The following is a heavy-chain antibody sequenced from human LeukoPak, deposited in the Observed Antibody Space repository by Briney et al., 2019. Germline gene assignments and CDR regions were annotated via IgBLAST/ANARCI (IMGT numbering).Heavy chain of an antibody. D-gene: IGHD1-26*01. J-gene: IGHJ4*02. CDR2: INSDGSST. V-gene: IGHV3-74*01. CDR3: ARGSKLGATGVGKY. Sequence: GASLILSCAASGFTFSSYWMHWLRQAPGKGLVWVSRINSDGSSTSYADSVKGRFTIHRSNAKHTLYLQMNSLRAEDTAVYYCARGSKLGATGVGKYWDKGTLVTVSS. CDR1: GFTFSSYW.